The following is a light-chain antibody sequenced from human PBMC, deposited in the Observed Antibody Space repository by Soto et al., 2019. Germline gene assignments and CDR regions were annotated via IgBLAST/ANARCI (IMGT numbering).Light chain of an antibody. V-gene: IGKV1-6*01. Sequence: AIQLTQSPSSLSASVGDRVTITCRASQGIRSALGWYQQKPGKVPKLLIYAASTLQSGVPSRFSGSGSGTDFTLTISSLQPEDFATYYCLLDYSYFWAFGQGTKEEIK. CDR2: AAS. CDR3: LLDYSYFWA. CDR1: QGIRSA. J-gene: IGKJ1*01.